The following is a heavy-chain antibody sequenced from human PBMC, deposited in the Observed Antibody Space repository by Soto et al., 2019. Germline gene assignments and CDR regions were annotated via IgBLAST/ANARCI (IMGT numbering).Heavy chain of an antibody. CDR2: IYYSGST. CDR3: ARVSEYGGNLGSPKYGMAV. CDR1: GGSISSSSYY. J-gene: IGHJ6*02. V-gene: IGHV4-61*01. D-gene: IGHD4-17*01. Sequence: PSETLSLTCTVSGGSISSSSYYWSWIRQPPGKGLEWIGYIYYSGSTNYNPSLKSRVTISVDTSKSQFALKLSSVTAADTAVYYCARVSEYGGNLGSPKYGMAVWGQGTTVTVSS.